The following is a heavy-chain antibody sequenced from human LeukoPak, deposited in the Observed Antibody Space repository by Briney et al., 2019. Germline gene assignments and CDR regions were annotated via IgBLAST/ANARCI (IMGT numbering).Heavy chain of an antibody. V-gene: IGHV4-39*01. D-gene: IGHD3-16*01. J-gene: IGHJ4*02. CDR3: ARVITVRGVIFDY. Sequence: SETLSLICTVFGGSISSSSYFWGRIRQPAGKGLGWIGSISQSGSTYYDPSLKSRITISVDTSKNQFSLKVRSVTAADTAVYYCARVITVRGVIFDYWGQGTLVTVSS. CDR1: GGSISSSSYF. CDR2: ISQSGST.